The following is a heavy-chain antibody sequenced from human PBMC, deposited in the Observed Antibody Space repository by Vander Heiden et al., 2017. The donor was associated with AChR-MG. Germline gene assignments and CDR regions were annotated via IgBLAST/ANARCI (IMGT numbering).Heavy chain of an antibody. CDR3: AKKMVRGSTIRFDP. V-gene: IGHV4-4*02. D-gene: IGHD3-10*01. CDR1: GGSISSSTW. CDR2: IYHSGST. J-gene: IGHJ5*02. Sequence: QVQLQESGPGLVKPSGTLSLTCAVPGGSISSSTWWSWVRQPPGKGLEWIGEIYHSGSTNYNPSLKSRVTISVDKSKNQFSLKLSSVTAADTAVYYCAKKMVRGSTIRFDPWGQGTLVTVSS.